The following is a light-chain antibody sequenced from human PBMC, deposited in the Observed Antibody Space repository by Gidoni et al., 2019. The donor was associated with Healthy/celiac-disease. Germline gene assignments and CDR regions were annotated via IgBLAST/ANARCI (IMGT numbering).Light chain of an antibody. CDR3: QQRSNWIT. CDR1: QSVSSY. V-gene: IGKV3-11*01. Sequence: EIVFTQSPATLSLSPGERATLSCRASQSVSSYLAWYQQKPGQAPRLLIYDASNRAPGIPARFSGSGSGTDFTLTISSLEPEDFAVYYCQQRSNWITFGQGTRLEIK. J-gene: IGKJ5*01. CDR2: DAS.